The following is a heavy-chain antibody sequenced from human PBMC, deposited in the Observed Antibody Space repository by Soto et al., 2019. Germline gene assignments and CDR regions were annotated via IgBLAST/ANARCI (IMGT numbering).Heavy chain of an antibody. CDR1: GGSISSSSYY. CDR3: ARHPYGDLYYFDY. Sequence: SETLSLTCTVSGGSISSSSYYWGWIRQPPGKGLEWIGSIYYSGSTYYNPSLKSRVTISVDTSKNQFSLKLSSVTAADTAVYYCARHPYGDLYYFDYWGQGALVTVSS. CDR2: IYYSGST. D-gene: IGHD4-17*01. V-gene: IGHV4-39*01. J-gene: IGHJ4*02.